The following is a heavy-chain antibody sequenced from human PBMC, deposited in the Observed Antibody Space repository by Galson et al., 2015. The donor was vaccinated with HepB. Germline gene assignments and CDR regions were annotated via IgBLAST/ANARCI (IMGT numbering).Heavy chain of an antibody. J-gene: IGHJ6*03. CDR1: GFTFSDYY. Sequence: SLRLSCAASGFTFSDYYMEWVRQAPGKGLEWVANIREDGSEKRYVDSVKGRFTISRDNAKNLVYLQMNSLRAEDMAVYYCARADYMDFWGKGTTVTVSS. V-gene: IGHV3-7*01. CDR3: ARADYMDF. CDR2: IREDGSEK.